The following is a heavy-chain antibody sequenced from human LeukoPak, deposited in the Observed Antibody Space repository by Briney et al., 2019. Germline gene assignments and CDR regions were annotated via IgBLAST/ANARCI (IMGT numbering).Heavy chain of an antibody. V-gene: IGHV3-48*01. CDR1: GFAFSSQS. D-gene: IGHD6-6*01. J-gene: IGHJ4*02. Sequence: GSLRLSCAASGFAFSSQSMNWVRQAPGKGLEWVSYISSSSNTIYYADSVKGRFTISRDNAKNSLYLQMSSLRAEDTAVYYCARADSNIAARRIGFDYWGQGTLVTVSS. CDR3: ARADSNIAARRIGFDY. CDR2: ISSSSNTI.